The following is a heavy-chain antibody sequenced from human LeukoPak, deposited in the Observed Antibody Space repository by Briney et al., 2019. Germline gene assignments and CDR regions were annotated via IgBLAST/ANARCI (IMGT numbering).Heavy chain of an antibody. J-gene: IGHJ4*02. CDR2: ISYDGSNK. Sequence: GGSLRLSCAASGFTFSSYAMHWVRQAPGKGLEWVAVISYDGSNKYYADSVKGRFTISRDNSKNTLYLQMNSLRAEDTAVYYCARVGWYSSSHHLDDWGQGTLVTVSS. CDR3: ARVGWYSSSHHLDD. D-gene: IGHD6-13*01. CDR1: GFTFSSYA. V-gene: IGHV3-30*04.